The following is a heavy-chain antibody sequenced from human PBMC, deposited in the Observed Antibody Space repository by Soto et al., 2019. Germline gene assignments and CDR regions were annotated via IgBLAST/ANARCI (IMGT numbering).Heavy chain of an antibody. V-gene: IGHV4-30-2*01. CDR3: AGLGYCSSTSCYLDY. CDR2: IYHSGST. D-gene: IGHD2-2*01. Sequence: SETLSLTGAVSGGSISSGGYSWSWIRQPPGKGLEWIGYIYHSGSTYYNPSLKSRVTISVDRSKNQFSLKLSSVTAADTAVYYCAGLGYCSSTSCYLDYWGQGTLVTVSS. J-gene: IGHJ4*02. CDR1: GGSISSGGYS.